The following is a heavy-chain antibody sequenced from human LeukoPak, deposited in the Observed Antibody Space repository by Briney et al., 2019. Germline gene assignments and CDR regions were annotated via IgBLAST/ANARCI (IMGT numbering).Heavy chain of an antibody. Sequence: GGSLRLSCAASGFXFSNYWIHWVRQAPGKGLVWVSRINRDGRSTNYADSVKGRFTISRDNSKNTLYLQMNSLRAEDAALYYCAKGDIGEPGALGTWGQGTLVTVSA. D-gene: IGHD5-12*01. CDR3: AKGDIGEPGALGT. J-gene: IGHJ5*02. CDR2: INRDGRST. V-gene: IGHV3-74*01. CDR1: GFXFSNYW.